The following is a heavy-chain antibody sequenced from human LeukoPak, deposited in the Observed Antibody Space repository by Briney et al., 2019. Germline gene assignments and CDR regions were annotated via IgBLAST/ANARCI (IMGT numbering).Heavy chain of an antibody. CDR1: GYTFTSYD. CDR2: MNPNSGNT. D-gene: IGHD4-17*01. Sequence: ASVKVSCKASGYTFTSYDINWVRQATGQGLEWMGWMNPNSGNTGYAQKFQGRVTITRSTSISTAYMELSSLRSEDTAVYYCARGRQMTTVTTSPFGYWGQGTLVTVSS. J-gene: IGHJ4*02. V-gene: IGHV1-8*03. CDR3: ARGRQMTTVTTSPFGY.